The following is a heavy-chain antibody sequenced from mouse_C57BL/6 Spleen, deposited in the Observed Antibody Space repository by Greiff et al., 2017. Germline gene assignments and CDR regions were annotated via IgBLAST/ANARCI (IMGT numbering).Heavy chain of an antibody. CDR3: ASLITTVVGTYYFDY. CDR2: ISGGGGNT. Sequence: EVKVVESGGGLVKPGGSLKLSCAASGFTFSSYTMSWVRQTPEKRLEWVATISGGGGNTYYPDSVKGRFTISRDNAKNTLYLQMSSLRSEDTALYYCASLITTVVGTYYFDYWGQGTTLTVSS. V-gene: IGHV5-9*01. D-gene: IGHD1-1*01. CDR1: GFTFSSYT. J-gene: IGHJ2*01.